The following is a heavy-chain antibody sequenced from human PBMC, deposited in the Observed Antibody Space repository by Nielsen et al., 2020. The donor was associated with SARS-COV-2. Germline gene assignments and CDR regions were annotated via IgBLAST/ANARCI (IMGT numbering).Heavy chain of an antibody. J-gene: IGHJ4*02. CDR3: ARWRTYGNGWDF. CDR1: GYTFSNFG. Sequence: ASVKVSCKASGYTFSNFGLSWVRQAPGRGLEWIGWTSGFNGNTNYLQKFKGRVTMTTHPSTGTVYMELRSLRADDTAIYYCARWRTYGNGWDFWGQGTLVTVSS. D-gene: IGHD6-19*01. V-gene: IGHV1-18*01. CDR2: TSGFNGNT.